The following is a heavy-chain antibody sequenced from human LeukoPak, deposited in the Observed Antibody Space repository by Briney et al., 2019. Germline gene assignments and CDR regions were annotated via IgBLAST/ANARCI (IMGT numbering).Heavy chain of an antibody. Sequence: QPGGSLRLSCAASEFTFSSYAMSWVCQAPGKGLEWVSTISSSGGSTYYADSVKGRFNISRDNSKNTLYLQMSSLRAEDTAVYFCAKGRGYCSGGSCYTDYWGQGTLVTVSS. CDR3: AKGRGYCSGGSCYTDY. D-gene: IGHD2-15*01. CDR1: EFTFSSYA. V-gene: IGHV3-23*01. CDR2: ISSSGGST. J-gene: IGHJ4*02.